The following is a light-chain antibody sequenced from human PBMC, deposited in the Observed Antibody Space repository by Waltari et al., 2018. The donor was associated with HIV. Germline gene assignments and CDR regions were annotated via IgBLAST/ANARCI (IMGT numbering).Light chain of an antibody. J-gene: IGKJ2*01. CDR3: QQYDNWPYT. Sequence: EVVMTQSPATVPVSPGERVTLSCRASQSVNSQLAWYQQKAGQAPRLLIHGASSRASGIPARFSGSGSGTDFSLTISSLKSEDFAIYYCQQYDNWPYTFGQGTKLDI. V-gene: IGKV3-15*01. CDR2: GAS. CDR1: QSVNSQ.